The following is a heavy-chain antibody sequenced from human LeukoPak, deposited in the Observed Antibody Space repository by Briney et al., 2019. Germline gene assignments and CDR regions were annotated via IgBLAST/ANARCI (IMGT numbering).Heavy chain of an antibody. J-gene: IGHJ4*02. CDR3: ATDYTDYSLDY. D-gene: IGHD4-11*01. CDR1: GCTFTNYD. Sequence: GASVKVSCKASGCTFTNYDINWVRQATGQGLEWMGWMNPNSGNTGYAQKFQGRATMTRNTSISTAYMELSSLRYEDTAVYYCATDYTDYSLDYWGQGTLVTVSS. CDR2: MNPNSGNT. V-gene: IGHV1-8*01.